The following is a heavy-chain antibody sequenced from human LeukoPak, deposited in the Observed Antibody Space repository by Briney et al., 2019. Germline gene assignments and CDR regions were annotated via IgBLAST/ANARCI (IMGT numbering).Heavy chain of an antibody. D-gene: IGHD3/OR15-3a*01. Sequence: GGSLRLSCAASGFTFSSYAMSWVRQAPGKGLEWVSAISGSGGSTYYADSVKGRFTISRDNSKNTLNLQMNSLRAEDTAVYYCAKPGLALRYYFDYWGQGTLVTVSS. V-gene: IGHV3-23*01. CDR3: AKPGLALRYYFDY. CDR2: ISGSGGST. J-gene: IGHJ4*02. CDR1: GFTFSSYA.